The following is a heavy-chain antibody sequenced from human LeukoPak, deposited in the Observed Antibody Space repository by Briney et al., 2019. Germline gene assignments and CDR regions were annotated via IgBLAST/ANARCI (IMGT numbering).Heavy chain of an antibody. V-gene: IGHV4-30-4*08. Sequence: SETLSLTCTVSGGSISSGDYYWSWIRQPPGKGLEWTGYIYYSGSTYYNPSLKSRVTISVDTSKNQFSLKLSSVTAADTAVYYCARGIAARAPLVDWGQGTLVTVSS. J-gene: IGHJ4*02. CDR3: ARGIAARAPLVD. CDR1: GGSISSGDYY. D-gene: IGHD6-6*01. CDR2: IYYSGST.